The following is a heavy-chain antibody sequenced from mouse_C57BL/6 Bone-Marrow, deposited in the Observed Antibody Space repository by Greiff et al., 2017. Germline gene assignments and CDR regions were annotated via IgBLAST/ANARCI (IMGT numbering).Heavy chain of an antibody. D-gene: IGHD1-1*01. V-gene: IGHV1-52*01. CDR2: IDPSDSGT. J-gene: IGHJ1*03. CDR1: GYTFTSYW. Sequence: QVQLQQPGAELVRPGSSVKLSCKASGYTFTSYWMHWVKQRPLQGLEWIGNIDPSDSGTHYNQKFKDKATLTVDKSSSTAYMQLSSLTSEDSAVYYCASVITTVVAHWYFDVWGTGTTVTVSA. CDR3: ASVITTVVAHWYFDV.